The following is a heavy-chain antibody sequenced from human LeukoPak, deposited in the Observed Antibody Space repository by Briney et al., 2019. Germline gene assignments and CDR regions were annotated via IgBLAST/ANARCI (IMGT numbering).Heavy chain of an antibody. D-gene: IGHD3-3*01. V-gene: IGHV4-39*01. Sequence: SETLSLTCTVSGGSISSSSYYWGWIRQPPGKGLEWIGSIYYSGSTYYNPSLKSRVTISVDTSKNQFSLKLSSVTAADTAVYYCARHAGTYDFWSGFPCYYYYMDVWGKGTTVTVS. CDR1: GGSISSSSYY. J-gene: IGHJ6*03. CDR2: IYYSGST. CDR3: ARHAGTYDFWSGFPCYYYYMDV.